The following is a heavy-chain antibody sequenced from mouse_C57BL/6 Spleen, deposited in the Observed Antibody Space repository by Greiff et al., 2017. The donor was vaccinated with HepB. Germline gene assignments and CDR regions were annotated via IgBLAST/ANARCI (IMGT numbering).Heavy chain of an antibody. Sequence: QVQLQQPGAELVRPGTSVKLSCKASGYTFTSYWMHWVKQRPGQGLEWIGVIDPSDSYTNYNQKFKGKATLTVDTSSSTAYMQLSSLTSEDSAVYYCARQTTVVGYFDVWGTGTTVTVSS. CDR1: GYTFTSYW. V-gene: IGHV1-59*01. D-gene: IGHD1-1*01. CDR3: ARQTTVVGYFDV. CDR2: IDPSDSYT. J-gene: IGHJ1*03.